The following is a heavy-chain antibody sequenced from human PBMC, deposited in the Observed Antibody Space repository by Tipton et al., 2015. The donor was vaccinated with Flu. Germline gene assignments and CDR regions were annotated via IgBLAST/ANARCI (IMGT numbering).Heavy chain of an antibody. CDR1: GFPFSEFW. Sequence: SLRLSCAATGFPFSEFWMHWVRQAPGKGLEWVAHINQHRSEESYVDSVKGRFTISRDNARNSLYLQMNSLRAEDTAVYHCARFAGGPWGQGTLVTVSS. D-gene: IGHD3-16*01. CDR3: ARFAGGP. J-gene: IGHJ5*02. CDR2: INQHRSEE. V-gene: IGHV3-7*01.